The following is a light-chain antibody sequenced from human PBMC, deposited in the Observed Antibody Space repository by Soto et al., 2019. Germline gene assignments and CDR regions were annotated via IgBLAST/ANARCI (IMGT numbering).Light chain of an antibody. Sequence: EIVVTQSPATLSVSPGERVTLSCRASQSVSSSLAWYQQRPGQAPRLLIYDTSTRAAGIAARFSGSGSGTEFTLTISSLQSEDSAVYYCQQYYSTPYTFGQGTKLEIK. CDR1: QSVSSS. V-gene: IGKV3-15*01. CDR2: DTS. CDR3: QQYYSTPYT. J-gene: IGKJ2*01.